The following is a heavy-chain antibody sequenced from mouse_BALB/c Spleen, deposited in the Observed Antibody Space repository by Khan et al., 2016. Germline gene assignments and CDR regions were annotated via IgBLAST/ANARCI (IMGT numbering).Heavy chain of an antibody. Sequence: QIQLVQSGPELKKPGETVKISCKASGYTFTNYGMNWVKQAPGKGLKWMGWINTYTGEPTYADDFKGRFAFSLETSASTAYLQINNLKHEDMATXFCARNYYYGSSYRYFDVWGAGTTVTVSS. CDR2: INTYTGEP. J-gene: IGHJ1*01. CDR3: ARNYYYGSSYRYFDV. CDR1: GYTFTNYG. D-gene: IGHD1-1*01. V-gene: IGHV9-1*02.